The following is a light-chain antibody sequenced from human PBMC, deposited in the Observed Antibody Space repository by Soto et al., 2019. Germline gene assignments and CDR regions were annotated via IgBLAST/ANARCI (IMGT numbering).Light chain of an antibody. CDR3: QQYGSSPRYT. Sequence: EIVLTQSPGTLSLSPGERATLSCRASQSGTSNYLAWYQQKLGQAHRILIYGASSRATGIPDRFSGSGSGTDFTLTISRMEPEDLEVYYCQQYGSSPRYTFGQGTKLEI. J-gene: IGKJ2*01. CDR2: GAS. CDR1: QSGTSNY. V-gene: IGKV3-20*01.